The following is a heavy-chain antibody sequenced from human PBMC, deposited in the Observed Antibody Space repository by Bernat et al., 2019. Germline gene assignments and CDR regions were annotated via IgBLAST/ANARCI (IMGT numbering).Heavy chain of an antibody. J-gene: IGHJ6*02. CDR3: AKAGYDSSGYNYYYYGMDV. V-gene: IGHV3-23*04. CDR2: ISGSGGST. Sequence: EVQLVESGGGLVQPGGSLRLSCAASGFTFSSYAMSWVRQAPGKGLEWVSAISGSGGSTYYADSVKGRFTISRDNSKNTLYLQMNSLRAEDTVVYYCAKAGYDSSGYNYYYYGMDVWGQGTTVTVSS. CDR1: GFTFSSYA. D-gene: IGHD3-22*01.